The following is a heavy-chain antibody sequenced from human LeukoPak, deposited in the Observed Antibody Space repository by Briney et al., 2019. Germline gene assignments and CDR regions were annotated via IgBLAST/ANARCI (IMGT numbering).Heavy chain of an antibody. D-gene: IGHD4-11*01. V-gene: IGHV4-31*03. CDR2: IYYSGST. CDR1: GGSISSGGYY. CDR3: ARETTVTSYAFDI. Sequence: SETLSPTCTVSGGSISSGGYYWSWIRQHPGKGLEWIGYIYYSGSTYYNPSLKSRVTISVDTSKNQFSLKLSSVTAADTAVYYCARETTVTSYAFDIWGQGTMATVSS. J-gene: IGHJ3*02.